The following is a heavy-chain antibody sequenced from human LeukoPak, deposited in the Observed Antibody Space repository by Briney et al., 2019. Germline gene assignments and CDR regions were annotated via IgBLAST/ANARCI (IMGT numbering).Heavy chain of an antibody. CDR3: AKVSGSTLGPANC. J-gene: IGHJ4*02. CDR2: ISYDGTKK. CDR1: GFTFSSYG. V-gene: IGHV3-30*18. Sequence: SGGSLRLSCAASGFTFSSYGMHWVRQAPGKGLEWVAVISYDGTKKDYADSVKGRFTISRDNSKNTLYLQMNSLRAEDTAVYYCAKVSGSTLGPANCWGQGTLVTVSS. D-gene: IGHD1-26*01.